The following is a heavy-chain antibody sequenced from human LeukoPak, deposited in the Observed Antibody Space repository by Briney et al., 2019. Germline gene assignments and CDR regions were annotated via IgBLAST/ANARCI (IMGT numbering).Heavy chain of an antibody. J-gene: IGHJ5*02. D-gene: IGHD5-18*01. V-gene: IGHV4-59*01. CDR2: IYYSGST. Sequence: SETLSLTCTVSGGPISSYYWSWIRQPPGKGLEWIGYIYYSGSTNYNPSLKSRVTISVDTSKNQFSLKLSSVTAADTAVYYCARTNIIVDTDNWFDPWGQGTLVTVSS. CDR3: ARTNIIVDTDNWFDP. CDR1: GGPISSYY.